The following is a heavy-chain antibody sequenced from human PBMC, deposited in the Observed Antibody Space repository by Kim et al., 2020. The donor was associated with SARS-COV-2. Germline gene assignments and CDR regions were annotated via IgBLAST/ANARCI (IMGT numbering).Heavy chain of an antibody. J-gene: IGHJ6*03. D-gene: IGHD1-26*01. Sequence: NPSLKSRVTISVDTSKNQFSLKLSSVTAADTAVYYCAREGGVYYYYYMDVWGKGTTVTVSS. CDR3: AREGGVYYYYYMDV. V-gene: IGHV4-34*01.